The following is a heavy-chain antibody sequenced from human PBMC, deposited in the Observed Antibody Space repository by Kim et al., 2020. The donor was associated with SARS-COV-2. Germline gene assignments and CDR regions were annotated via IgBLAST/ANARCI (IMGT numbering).Heavy chain of an antibody. D-gene: IGHD6-19*01. J-gene: IGHJ4*02. CDR2: IKSKTDGGTT. Sequence: GGSLRLSCAASGFTFSNAWMSWVRQAPGKGLEWVGRIKSKTDGGTTDYAAPVKGRFTISRDDAKNTLYLQMNSLETEDTAVYYCTTDQIAVAGTENYWGQGTLVTVSS. CDR1: GFTFSNAW. CDR3: TTDQIAVAGTENY. V-gene: IGHV3-15*01.